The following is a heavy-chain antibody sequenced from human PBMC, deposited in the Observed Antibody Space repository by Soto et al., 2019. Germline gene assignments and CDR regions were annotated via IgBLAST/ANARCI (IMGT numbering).Heavy chain of an antibody. Sequence: QQWGAGLLKPSETLSLTCAVYGGSFSGYYWSWIRQPPGKGLEWIGEINHSGSTNYNPSLXSRVTISVDTSKNQFSLKLSSVTAADTAVYYCARGERATGSVLRYFDLWGRGTLVTVSS. CDR1: GGSFSGYY. J-gene: IGHJ2*01. CDR2: INHSGST. CDR3: ARGERATGSVLRYFDL. V-gene: IGHV4-34*01.